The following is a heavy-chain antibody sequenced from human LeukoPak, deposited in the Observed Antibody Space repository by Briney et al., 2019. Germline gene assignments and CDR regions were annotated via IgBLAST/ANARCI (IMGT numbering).Heavy chain of an antibody. CDR1: GYTFTSYY. Sequence: ASVKVSCKASGYTFTSYYMHWVRQAPGQGLEWMGIINPSGGSTSYAQKFQGRVTMTRDMSTSTVYMELSSLRSEDTAVYYCARDRVLAVAGTRTDDAFDIWGQGTMVTVSS. CDR2: INPSGGST. D-gene: IGHD6-19*01. V-gene: IGHV1-46*01. CDR3: ARDRVLAVAGTRTDDAFDI. J-gene: IGHJ3*02.